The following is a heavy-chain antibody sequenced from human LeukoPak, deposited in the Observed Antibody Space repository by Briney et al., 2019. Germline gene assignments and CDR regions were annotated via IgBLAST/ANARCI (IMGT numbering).Heavy chain of an antibody. CDR3: VVGGSPGY. Sequence: PGGSLRLSCAASGLAFSAYKMHWVRQAPRKGLVWVSRISTDGYTTDYADFVQGRFTASRENTKNTWSLEMNSLRAEDTAVYYCVVGGSPGYWGQGTLVTVSS. V-gene: IGHV3-74*01. D-gene: IGHD2-15*01. CDR2: ISTDGYTT. J-gene: IGHJ4*02. CDR1: GLAFSAYK.